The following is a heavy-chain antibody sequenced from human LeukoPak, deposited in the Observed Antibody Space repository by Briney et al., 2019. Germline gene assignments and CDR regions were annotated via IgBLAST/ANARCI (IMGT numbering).Heavy chain of an antibody. CDR3: ARLPDDYGDYKYFQH. V-gene: IGHV3-30*02. CDR2: IRFDGTIK. CDR1: GFTFSSYG. J-gene: IGHJ1*01. D-gene: IGHD4-17*01. Sequence: PGGSLRLSCAASGFTFSSYGMHWVRQAPGKGLEWVAFIRFDGTIKHYADSVKGRFTISRDNSKNTLYLQMNSLRAEDTAVYYCARLPDDYGDYKYFQHWGQGTLVTVSS.